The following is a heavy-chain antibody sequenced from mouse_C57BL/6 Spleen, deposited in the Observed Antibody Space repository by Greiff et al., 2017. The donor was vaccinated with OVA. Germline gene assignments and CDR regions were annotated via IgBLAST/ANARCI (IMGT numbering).Heavy chain of an antibody. CDR3: ASPFITTVVDWYFDV. J-gene: IGHJ1*03. D-gene: IGHD1-1*01. CDR1: GYTFTGYW. V-gene: IGHV1-9*01. CDR2: ILPGSGST. Sequence: QVQLQQSGAELMKPGASVKLSCKATGYTFTGYWIEWVKQRPGHGLEWIGEILPGSGSTNYNEKFKGKATFTADTSSNTDYMQLSSLTTEDSAIYYWASPFITTVVDWYFDVWGTGTTVTVSS.